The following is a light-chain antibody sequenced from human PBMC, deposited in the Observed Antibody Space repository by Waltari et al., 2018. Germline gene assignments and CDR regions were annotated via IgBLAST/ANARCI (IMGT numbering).Light chain of an antibody. Sequence: EIVLTQSPVILSLSPGDTATVSCRASESVSDYLAWYQQRAGQAPRLLIYDVSSRAAGIPARFSGSRSGTEYTLTISSLEPEDFAIYYCQHRLNWPQITFGPGTKV. V-gene: IGKV3-11*01. J-gene: IGKJ3*01. CDR2: DVS. CDR3: QHRLNWPQIT. CDR1: ESVSDY.